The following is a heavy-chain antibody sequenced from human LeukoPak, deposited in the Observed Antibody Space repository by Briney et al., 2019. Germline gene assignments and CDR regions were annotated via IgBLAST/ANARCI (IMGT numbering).Heavy chain of an antibody. D-gene: IGHD3-10*01. Sequence: GGSLRLSSAASGFTFAESAMHWVRQAPGKGLEWVSGINWNSGDIGYADSVKGRLTISRDNAKNSLYLQMNSLRAEDTALYYCTKGVGFEINWFDPWGQGTLVTVSS. CDR2: INWNSGDI. CDR3: TKGVGFEINWFDP. J-gene: IGHJ5*02. CDR1: GFTFAESA. V-gene: IGHV3-9*01.